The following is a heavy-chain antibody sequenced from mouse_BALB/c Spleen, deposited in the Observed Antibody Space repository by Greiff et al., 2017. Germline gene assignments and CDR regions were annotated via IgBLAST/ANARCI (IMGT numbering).Heavy chain of an antibody. CDR2: INPSTGYT. J-gene: IGHJ2*01. CDR1: GYTFTSYW. CDR3: ANYGNSFDY. V-gene: IGHV1-7*01. Sequence: LVESGAELAKPGASVKMSCKASGYTFTSYWMHWVKQRPGQGLEWIGYINPSTGYTEYNQKFKDKATLTADKSPSTAYMQLSSLTSEDSAVYYCANYGNSFDYWGQGTTLTVSS. D-gene: IGHD2-1*01.